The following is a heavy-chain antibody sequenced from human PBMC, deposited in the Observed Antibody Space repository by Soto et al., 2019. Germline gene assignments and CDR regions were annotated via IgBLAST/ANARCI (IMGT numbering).Heavy chain of an antibody. CDR3: ATARAQWLNGSRADY. D-gene: IGHD6-19*01. CDR2: ISSSGTYV. CDR1: RFMFGTYT. J-gene: IGHJ4*02. V-gene: IGHV3-21*01. Sequence: EEHLVESGGGLVKPGGSLRLSCAASRFMFGTYTMNWVRQAPGKGLEWVSSISSSGTYVTYADTVKGRFTNSRDNDNNSLSLQMNELRADDTAVYYCATARAQWLNGSRADYWGQGTLVTVSS.